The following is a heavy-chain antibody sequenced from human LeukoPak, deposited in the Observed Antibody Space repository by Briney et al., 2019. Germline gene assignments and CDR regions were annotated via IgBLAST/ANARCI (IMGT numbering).Heavy chain of an antibody. Sequence: SETLCLTCTVSGGSISSSSYYWGWIRQPPGKGLEWIGSIYYSGSTYYNPSLKSRVTISVDTSKNQFSLKLSSVTAADTAVYYCARLTITMVRGGTDYWGQGTLVTVSS. D-gene: IGHD3-10*01. V-gene: IGHV4-39*07. CDR1: GGSISSSSYY. J-gene: IGHJ4*02. CDR2: IYYSGST. CDR3: ARLTITMVRGGTDY.